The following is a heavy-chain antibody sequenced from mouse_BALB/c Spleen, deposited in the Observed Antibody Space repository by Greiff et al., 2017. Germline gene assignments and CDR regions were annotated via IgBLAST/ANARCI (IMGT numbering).Heavy chain of an antibody. J-gene: IGHJ4*01. CDR2: IDPANGNT. D-gene: IGHD1-1*01. CDR3: ARGGYYGSSSLYAMDY. Sequence: VQLQQSGAELVKPGASVKLSCTASGFNIKDTYMHWVKQRPEQGLEWIGRIDPANGNTKYDPKFQGKATITADTSSNTAYLQLSSLTSEDTAVYYCARGGYYGSSSLYAMDYWGKGTSVTVSS. V-gene: IGHV14-3*02. CDR1: GFNIKDTY.